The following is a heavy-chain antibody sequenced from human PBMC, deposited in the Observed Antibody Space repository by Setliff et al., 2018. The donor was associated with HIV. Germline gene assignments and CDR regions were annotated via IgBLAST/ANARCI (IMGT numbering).Heavy chain of an antibody. CDR3: ARGVGSNYFDY. CDR2: IWYDGSNK. J-gene: IGHJ4*02. D-gene: IGHD1-26*01. CDR1: GFTFSTHA. Sequence: GGSLRLSCGASGFTFSTHAMHWVRQAPGKALEWVAYIWYDGSNKYYADSVKGRFAISRDNSKNSLYLQMNSLRAEDTAVYFCARGVGSNYFDYWGQGTLVTVSS. V-gene: IGHV3-33*01.